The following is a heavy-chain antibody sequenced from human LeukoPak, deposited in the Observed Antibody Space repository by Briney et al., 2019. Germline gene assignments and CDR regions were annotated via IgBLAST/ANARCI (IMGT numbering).Heavy chain of an antibody. D-gene: IGHD3-22*01. Sequence: SETLSLTCTVSGDSISRHYWSWIRQSPVKGLEWIGYIHYSGSTNYNPSLKGRVIISIDTSKNQFSLKLTSVTTADTAVYYCASRYFDSRDHYPFYFDYWGQGTLVTVSS. CDR3: ASRYFDSRDHYPFYFDY. CDR1: GDSISRHY. V-gene: IGHV4-59*11. J-gene: IGHJ4*02. CDR2: IHYSGST.